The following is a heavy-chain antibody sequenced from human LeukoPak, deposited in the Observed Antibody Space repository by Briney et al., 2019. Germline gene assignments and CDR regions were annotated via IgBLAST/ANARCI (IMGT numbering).Heavy chain of an antibody. CDR2: IYYSGST. D-gene: IGHD6-13*01. J-gene: IGHJ4*02. V-gene: IGHV4-39*01. Sequence: SGTLFLTCTVSGGSISSSSYYWGWIRQPPGKGLEWIGSIYYSGSTYYNPSLKSRVTISVDTSKNQFSLKLSSVTAADTAVYYCARQGYSSSWTFDYWGQGTLVTVSS. CDR1: GGSISSSSYY. CDR3: ARQGYSSSWTFDY.